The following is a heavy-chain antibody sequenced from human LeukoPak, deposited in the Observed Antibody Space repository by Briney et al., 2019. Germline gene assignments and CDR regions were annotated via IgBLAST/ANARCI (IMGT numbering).Heavy chain of an antibody. CDR1: GFTFSSYA. CDR3: AKSTGYSTTGRDFDS. CDR2: ISGGGATT. J-gene: IGHJ4*02. D-gene: IGHD6-13*01. Sequence: GGSLRPSCAASGFTFSSYAMSWVRQAPGKGLEWVSDISGGGATTFYADSVKGRFTISRDNSKNTLYLQLSSLRAEDTAVYYCAKSTGYSTTGRDFDSWGRGTLVIVSS. V-gene: IGHV3-23*01.